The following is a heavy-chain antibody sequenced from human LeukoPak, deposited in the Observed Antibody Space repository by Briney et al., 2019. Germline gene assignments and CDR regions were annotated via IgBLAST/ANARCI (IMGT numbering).Heavy chain of an antibody. CDR3: AKGGISGVVIIPSDD. CDR1: RFTFSSYA. D-gene: IGHD3-3*02. CDR2: ISGRGDST. Sequence: GGSLRLSCAASRFTFSSYAMSWVRQAPGKGLEWVSAISGRGDSTYYADSVKGRFTISRDNSKNTLYLQMNSLRDDDTAIYFCAKGGISGVVIIPSDDWGQGILVTVSS. V-gene: IGHV3-23*01. J-gene: IGHJ4*02.